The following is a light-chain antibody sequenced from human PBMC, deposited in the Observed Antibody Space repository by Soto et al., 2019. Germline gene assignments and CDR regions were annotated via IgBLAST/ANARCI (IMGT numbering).Light chain of an antibody. CDR1: EGVTRTY. CDR2: GAS. V-gene: IGKV3-20*01. CDR3: QQYGSSPT. Sequence: EIVLTHSPGTLSLSPGERATLSYRASEGVTRTYLAWYQQKPGQAPRRLIYGASRRATGIPDRFSGSGSGTDFTLTISRLESEDFAVYYCQQYGSSPTFGQGTRLEI. J-gene: IGKJ5*01.